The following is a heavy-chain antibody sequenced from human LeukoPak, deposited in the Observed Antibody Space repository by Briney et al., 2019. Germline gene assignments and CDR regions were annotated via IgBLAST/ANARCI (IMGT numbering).Heavy chain of an antibody. Sequence: PGRSLRLSCAASGFTFSSYPMHWVRQAPGKGLEWVAVISHDGSNKYYADSVKGRFTISRDNSQNTLYLQMNSLRTEDTAVYYCARDGVVGSSSWFYIFDYWGQGTLVTVSS. CDR1: GFTFSSYP. V-gene: IGHV3-30*04. CDR2: ISHDGSNK. J-gene: IGHJ4*02. CDR3: ARDGVVGSSSWFYIFDY. D-gene: IGHD6-13*01.